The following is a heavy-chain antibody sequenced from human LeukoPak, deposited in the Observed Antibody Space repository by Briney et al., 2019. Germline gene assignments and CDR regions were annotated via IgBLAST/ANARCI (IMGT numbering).Heavy chain of an antibody. J-gene: IGHJ5*02. D-gene: IGHD1-26*01. CDR1: GFTVSNYF. CDR2: MYSGGTT. CDR3: ARSLVVGATYPYH. V-gene: IGHV3-66*01. Sequence: GGSLRLSCAASGFTVSNYFISWVRQAPGKGLEWVSAMYSGGTTYSADSVKGRFTMSRDTSRNTLYLEMKTLRADDTAVYYCARSLVVGATYPYHWGQGTLVTVSS.